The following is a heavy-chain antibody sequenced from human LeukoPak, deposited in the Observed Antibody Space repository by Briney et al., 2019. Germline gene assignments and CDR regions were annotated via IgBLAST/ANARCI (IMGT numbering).Heavy chain of an antibody. CDR3: AKDRSVRLRYVFDP. V-gene: IGHV3-30*18. CDR2: ISYDGSNK. Sequence: GRSLRLPCAASGFTFSSYGMHWVRQAPGKGLEWVAVISYDGSNKYYADSVKGRFTISRDNSKNTLYLQMNSLRAEDTAVYYCAKDRSVRLRYVFDPWGQGTLVTVSS. D-gene: IGHD3-9*01. J-gene: IGHJ5*02. CDR1: GFTFSSYG.